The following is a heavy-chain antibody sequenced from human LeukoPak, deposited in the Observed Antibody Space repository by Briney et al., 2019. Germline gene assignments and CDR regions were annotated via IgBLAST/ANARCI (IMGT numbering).Heavy chain of an antibody. CDR1: GFTFSNAW. J-gene: IGHJ1*01. Sequence: PGGSLRLSCAASGFTFSNAWMSWVRQAPGKGLEWVGRIKSKTDGGTTDYAAPVKGRFTISRDDSKNTLYLQMNSLKTEDTAVYYCTTDSRQLLHTEYFQHWGQGTLVTVPS. CDR3: TTDSRQLLHTEYFQH. D-gene: IGHD2-2*01. V-gene: IGHV3-15*01. CDR2: IKSKTDGGTT.